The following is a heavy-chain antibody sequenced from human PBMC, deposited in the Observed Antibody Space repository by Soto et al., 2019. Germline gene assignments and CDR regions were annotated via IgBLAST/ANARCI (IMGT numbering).Heavy chain of an antibody. D-gene: IGHD5-12*01. CDR1: GGSISSGGYY. CDR3: ARSVATILDYYYYYMDV. CDR2: IYYSGST. V-gene: IGHV4-31*03. Sequence: PSETLSLTCTVSGGSISSGGYYWSWIRQHPGKGLEWIGYIYYSGSTYYNPSLKSRVTISVDTSKNQFSLKLSSVTAADTAVYYCARSVATILDYYYYYMDVWAKGPRSPSP. J-gene: IGHJ6*03.